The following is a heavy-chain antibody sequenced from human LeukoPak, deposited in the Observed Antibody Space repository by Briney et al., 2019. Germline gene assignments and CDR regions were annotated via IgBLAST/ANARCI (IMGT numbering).Heavy chain of an antibody. Sequence: SETLSLTCTVSGGSISSGGYYWNWIRQPPGKGLEWIGYIYYSGSTRYNPSLKSRVTISVDTSKNQFSLKLSSMTAADTAVYYCARDRKEWLRGPFDPWGQGTLVTVSS. V-gene: IGHV4-61*08. CDR2: IYYSGST. CDR3: ARDRKEWLRGPFDP. J-gene: IGHJ5*02. D-gene: IGHD6-19*01. CDR1: GGSISSGGYY.